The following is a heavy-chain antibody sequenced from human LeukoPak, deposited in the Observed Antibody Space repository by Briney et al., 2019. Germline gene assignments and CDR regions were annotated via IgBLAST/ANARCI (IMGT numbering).Heavy chain of an antibody. Sequence: EASVNVSCKSSVYTFTIYDINWVRQPTGQGLAWMGWMNPNSGNTGYAQKFQGRVTINRNTSISTAYMELSSLRSEDTAVYYCARELVYCGGDCSHYFDYWGQGTLVTVSS. CDR3: ARELVYCGGDCSHYFDY. D-gene: IGHD2-21*02. V-gene: IGHV1-8*03. CDR2: MNPNSGNT. CDR1: VYTFTIYD. J-gene: IGHJ4*02.